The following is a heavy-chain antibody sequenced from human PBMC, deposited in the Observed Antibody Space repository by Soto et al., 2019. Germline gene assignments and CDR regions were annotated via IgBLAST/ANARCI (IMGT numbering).Heavy chain of an antibody. CDR2: MSPRSSDT. J-gene: IGHJ4*02. D-gene: IGHD3-9*01. Sequence: QVQLVQSGAEMKKPGASVKVSCKASGYTFNTFEINWVRQATGQGLEWMGWMSPRSSDTGFAQKFQGRVTMTRDTSIGTAFLEVSNLKSEDTAIYYCARQYFDVLTGDFYFDSWGQGTLVTVSS. V-gene: IGHV1-8*01. CDR1: GYTFNTFE. CDR3: ARQYFDVLTGDFYFDS.